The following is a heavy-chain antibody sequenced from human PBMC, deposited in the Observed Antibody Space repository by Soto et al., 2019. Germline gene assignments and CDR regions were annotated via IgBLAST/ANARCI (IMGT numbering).Heavy chain of an antibody. V-gene: IGHV4-4*02. J-gene: IGHJ5*02. CDR3: ARCRGRYSSGWAWFDP. CDR2: IFQSGST. Sequence: SETLSLTCGVSGGTIRSADWSTWFRQPPGKGLEWIGVIFQSGSTNYTPSLESRVTISVDKSKNQFSLTLSSVTAADTAVYFCARCRGRYSSGWAWFDPWGQGILVTVSS. D-gene: IGHD6-19*01. CDR1: GGTIRSADW.